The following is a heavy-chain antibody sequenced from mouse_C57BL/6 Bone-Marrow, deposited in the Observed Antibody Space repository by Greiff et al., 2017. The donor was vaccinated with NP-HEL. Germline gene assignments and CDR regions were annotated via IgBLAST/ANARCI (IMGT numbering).Heavy chain of an antibody. CDR1: GYTFTSYW. CDR3: ARWTRRAY. CDR2: IDPSDSST. J-gene: IGHJ3*01. Sequence: QVQLQQPGAELVRPGTSVKLSCKASGYTFTSYWMHWVKQRPGQGLEWIGVIDPSDSSTNYNQKFKGKATLTVDTSSSTAYMPLSSLTSEDSAVYYCARWTRRAYWGQGTLVTVSA. V-gene: IGHV1-59*01.